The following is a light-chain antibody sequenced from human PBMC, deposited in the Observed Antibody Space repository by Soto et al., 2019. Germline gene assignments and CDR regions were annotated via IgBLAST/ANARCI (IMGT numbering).Light chain of an antibody. CDR2: DAS. Sequence: VVSVSPATLSLSKGERATLSCRASQSISSYLAWYQQKPGQAPRLLIYDASNRATGIPARFSGSGSGTDFTLTISSLEPEDFAVYYCQQRSNWPPITFGQGTRLEIK. CDR3: QQRSNWPPIT. J-gene: IGKJ5*01. CDR1: QSISSY. V-gene: IGKV3-11*01.